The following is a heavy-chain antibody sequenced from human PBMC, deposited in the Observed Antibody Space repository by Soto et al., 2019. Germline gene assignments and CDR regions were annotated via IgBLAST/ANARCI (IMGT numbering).Heavy chain of an antibody. CDR3: ARDGDSGYDYFDY. V-gene: IGHV3-23*01. CDR2: ISGSGGST. Sequence: AGGSLRLSCAASGFTFSSYAMSWVRQAPGKGLEWVSAISGSGGSTYYADSVKGRFTISRDNSKNTLYLQMNSLRAEDTAVYYCARDGDSGYDYFDYWGQGTLVTIS. CDR1: GFTFSSYA. D-gene: IGHD5-12*01. J-gene: IGHJ4*02.